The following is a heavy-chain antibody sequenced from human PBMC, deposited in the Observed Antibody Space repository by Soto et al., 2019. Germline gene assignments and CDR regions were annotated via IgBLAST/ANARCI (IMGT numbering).Heavy chain of an antibody. CDR1: GYTFTSYD. V-gene: IGHV1-8*01. Sequence: ASVKVSCKTSGYTFTSYDINWVRQAPGQGLEWVGWMNTNSDDTRSAQKFRGRLTLTRDKSMRAVYMKLSNLRPDDSAVYYCAKEWSAAGHFYGMDVWGQGTTVTVSS. CDR3: AKEWSAAGHFYGMDV. J-gene: IGHJ6*02. CDR2: MNTNSDDT. D-gene: IGHD6-13*01.